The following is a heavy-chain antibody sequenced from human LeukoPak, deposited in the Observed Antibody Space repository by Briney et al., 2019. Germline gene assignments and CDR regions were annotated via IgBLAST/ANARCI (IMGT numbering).Heavy chain of an antibody. D-gene: IGHD5-18*01. J-gene: IGHJ6*04. V-gene: IGHV3-48*04. Sequence: GGSLGLSCAASGFTFSSYSMNWVRQAPGKGLEWVSYISSSSSTIYYADSVKGRFIISRDNAKNSLYLQMNSLRAEDTAVYYCARTPRPKDTAMVFMVLDVWGKGTTVTVSS. CDR1: GFTFSSYS. CDR2: ISSSSSTI. CDR3: ARTPRPKDTAMVFMVLDV.